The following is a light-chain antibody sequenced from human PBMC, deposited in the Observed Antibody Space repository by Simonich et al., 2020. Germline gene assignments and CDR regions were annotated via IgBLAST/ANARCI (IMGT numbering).Light chain of an antibody. CDR1: QSVLYSSNNKNY. CDR2: GAS. V-gene: IGKV4-1*01. Sequence: DIVMTQSPDSLAVSLGERATINCKSSQSVLYSSNNKNYLAWYQQKPGQPPKLLIYGASTRESGVPERFSGSGSGTDFTLTISSLQAEDVAVYYCQQYYSTPPITFGPGTKVEIK. J-gene: IGKJ3*01. CDR3: QQYYSTPPIT.